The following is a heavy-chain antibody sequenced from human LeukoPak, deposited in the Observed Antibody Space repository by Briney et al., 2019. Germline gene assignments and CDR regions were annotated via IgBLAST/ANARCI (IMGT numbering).Heavy chain of an antibody. D-gene: IGHD6-13*01. J-gene: IGHJ5*02. V-gene: IGHV3-30-3*01. CDR2: ISYDGSNK. Sequence: GGSLRLSCAASGFTFSNYAMHWVRQAPGKGLEWVAVISYDGSNKYYADSVKGRFTISRDNSKNTLYLQMNSLRAEDTAVYYCAGIAAAASWGQGTLVTVSS. CDR3: AGIAAAAS. CDR1: GFTFSNYA.